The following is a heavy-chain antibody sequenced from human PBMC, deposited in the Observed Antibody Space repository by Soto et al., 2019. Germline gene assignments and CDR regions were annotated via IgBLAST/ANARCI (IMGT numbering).Heavy chain of an antibody. J-gene: IGHJ3*02. CDR2: INPATGAA. V-gene: IGHV1-2*02. CDR1: GYPVTAYY. Sequence: QLHLVQSGAVVKKPGASVTVSCSASGYPVTAYYMHWVRQAPGRGLEWMGGINPATGAAKYTQTFQGRGTTTRDPSPKTVFKELDGPTSEDTAVFYCARGGGVGVAGSAAFDMWGQGTVVTVSS. CDR3: ARGGGVGVAGSAAFDM. D-gene: IGHD3-3*01.